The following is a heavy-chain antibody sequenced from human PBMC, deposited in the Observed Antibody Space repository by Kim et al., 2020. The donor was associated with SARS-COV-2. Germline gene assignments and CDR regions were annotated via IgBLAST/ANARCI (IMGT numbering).Heavy chain of an antibody. CDR2: INHSGRT. CDR3: ARARVYAAYFDY. CDR1: GGSFSGYY. J-gene: IGHJ4*02. Sequence: SETLSLTCAVYGGSFSGYYWSGIRQPPGKGLEWIGEINHSGRTTYNPSLKSRVTISVDTSKNQFSLKLSSVTAADTAVYYCARARVYAAYFDYWGQGTLVTVSS. V-gene: IGHV4-34*01. D-gene: IGHD2-8*01.